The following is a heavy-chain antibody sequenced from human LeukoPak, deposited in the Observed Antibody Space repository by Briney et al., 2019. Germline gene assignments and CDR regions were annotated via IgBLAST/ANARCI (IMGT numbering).Heavy chain of an antibody. J-gene: IGHJ3*02. V-gene: IGHV4-38-2*01. D-gene: IGHD5-24*01. CDR3: ARRRGYNYGDDAFDI. CDR1: GYSISSGYY. CDR2: IYHSGST. Sequence: PSETLSLTCAVSGYSISSGYYWGWIRQPPGKGLEWIGSIYHSGSTYYNPSLKSRVTISVDTSKNQFSLKLSSVTAADTAVYYCARRRGYNYGDDAFDIWGQGTMVTVS.